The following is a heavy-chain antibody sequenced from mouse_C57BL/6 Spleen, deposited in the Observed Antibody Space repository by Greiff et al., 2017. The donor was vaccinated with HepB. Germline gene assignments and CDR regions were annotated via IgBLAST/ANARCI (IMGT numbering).Heavy chain of an antibody. D-gene: IGHD2-3*01. Sequence: VQLQQSGAELVKPGASVKLSCKASGYTFTEYSIHWVKQRSGQGLEWIGWFYPGSGSIKYNEKFKDKATFTADKSSSTVYMQLSRMTSEESEVYFCTRHEDDGYAMDYWGQGTSVTVSS. V-gene: IGHV1-62-2*01. CDR2: FYPGSGSI. CDR3: TRHEDDGYAMDY. J-gene: IGHJ4*01. CDR1: GYTFTEYS.